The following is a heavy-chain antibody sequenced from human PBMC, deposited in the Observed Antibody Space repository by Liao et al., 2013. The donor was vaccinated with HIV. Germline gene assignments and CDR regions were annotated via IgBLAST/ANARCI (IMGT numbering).Heavy chain of an antibody. V-gene: IGHV4-4*07. CDR1: GGSISSYY. CDR3: ARGPGDVVVPAAGYFDY. CDR2: IYTSGST. D-gene: IGHD2-2*01. Sequence: QVQLQESGPGLVKPSETLSLTCTVSGGSISSYYWSWIRQPAGKGLEWIGRIYTSGSTDYNPSLKSRVTMSVDTSKNQFSLKLSSVTAADTAVYYCARGPGDVVVPAAGYFDYWGQGTLVTVSS. J-gene: IGHJ4*02.